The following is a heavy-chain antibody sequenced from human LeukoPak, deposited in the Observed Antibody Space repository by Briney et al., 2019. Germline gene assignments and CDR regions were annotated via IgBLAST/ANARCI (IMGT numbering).Heavy chain of an antibody. V-gene: IGHV4-39*07. D-gene: IGHD3-10*01. CDR1: GGSISSSSYY. Sequence: SETLSLTCTVSGGSISSSSYYWGWIRQPPGKGLEWIGSIYYSGSTNYNPSLKSRVTMSVDTSKNQFSLKLSSVTAADTAVYYCARDNNYYGSGSYHDYWGQGTLVTVSS. J-gene: IGHJ4*02. CDR3: ARDNNYYGSGSYHDY. CDR2: IYYSGST.